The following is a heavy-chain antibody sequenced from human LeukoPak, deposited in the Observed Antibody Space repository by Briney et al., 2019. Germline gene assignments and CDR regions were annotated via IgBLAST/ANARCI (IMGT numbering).Heavy chain of an antibody. CDR1: GYTFTGYY. CDR2: INPNSGGT. CDR3: VRVSSASWYLIDY. Sequence: GASVKVSCKASGYTFTGYYMHWVRQAPGQGLEWMGWINPNSGGTNYAQKFQGRVTMTRGTSISTAYMELSRLRSDDTAVYYCVRVSSASWYLIDYWGQGTLVTVSS. J-gene: IGHJ4*02. V-gene: IGHV1-2*02. D-gene: IGHD2-2*01.